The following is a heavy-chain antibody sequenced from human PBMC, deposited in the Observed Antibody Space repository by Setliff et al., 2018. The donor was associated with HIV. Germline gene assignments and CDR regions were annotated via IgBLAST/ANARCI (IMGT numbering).Heavy chain of an antibody. CDR1: GGSVSGYY. Sequence: PSETLSLTCAVYGGSVSGYYWSWIRQPPGKGLEWIGEMNHSGSRKYNPSLKSRVTMSVDTSKRQFSLNLTSVTAADTAVYYCARLNKHFSGYTYAQYYFDYWGQGTLVTVSS. CDR3: ARLNKHFSGYTYAQYYFDY. D-gene: IGHD5-18*01. V-gene: IGHV4-34*01. CDR2: MNHSGSR. J-gene: IGHJ4*02.